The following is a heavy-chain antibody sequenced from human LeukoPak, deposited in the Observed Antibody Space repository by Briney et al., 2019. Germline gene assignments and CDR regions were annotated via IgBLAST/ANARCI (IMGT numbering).Heavy chain of an antibody. J-gene: IGHJ4*02. CDR3: AKGGGYGSGTYYNFDY. D-gene: IGHD3-10*01. CDR1: GFTFSSYA. Sequence: GGSLRLSCAASGFTFSSYAMSWVRQAPGKGLEWVSAISDSGNTYYADSAKGRFTNSRENSKNTLYLQMNSLRAEDTAVYYCAKGGGYGSGTYYNFDYWGQGTLVTVSS. CDR2: ISDSGNT. V-gene: IGHV3-23*01.